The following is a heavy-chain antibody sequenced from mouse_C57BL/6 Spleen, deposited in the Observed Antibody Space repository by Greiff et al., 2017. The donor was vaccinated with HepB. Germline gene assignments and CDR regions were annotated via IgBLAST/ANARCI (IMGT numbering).Heavy chain of an antibody. Sequence: QVHVKQPGAELVKPGASVKLSCKASGYTFTSYWMHWVKQRPGQGLEWIGMIHPNSGSTNYNEKFKSKATLTVDKSSSTAYMQLSSLTSEDSAVYYCARSLHYYGSSFYAMDYWGQGTSVTVSS. D-gene: IGHD1-1*01. CDR2: IHPNSGST. V-gene: IGHV1-64*01. CDR1: GYTFTSYW. CDR3: ARSLHYYGSSFYAMDY. J-gene: IGHJ4*01.